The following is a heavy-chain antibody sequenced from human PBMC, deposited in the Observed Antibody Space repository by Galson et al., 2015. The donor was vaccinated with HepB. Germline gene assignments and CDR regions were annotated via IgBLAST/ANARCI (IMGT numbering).Heavy chain of an antibody. CDR2: IKSKTDGGTT. CDR3: TTEGLNYYDSSGYYFDY. J-gene: IGHJ4*02. Sequence: SLRLSCAASGFTFSNAWMSWVRQAPGKGLEWVGRIKSKTDGGTTDYAAPVKGRFTISRDDSKNTLYLQMNSLKAEDTAVYYCTTEGLNYYDSSGYYFDYWGQGTLVTVSS. D-gene: IGHD3-22*01. CDR1: GFTFSNAW. V-gene: IGHV3-15*01.